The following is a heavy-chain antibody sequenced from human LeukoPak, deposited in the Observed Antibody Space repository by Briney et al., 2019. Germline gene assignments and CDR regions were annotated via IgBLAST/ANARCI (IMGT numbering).Heavy chain of an antibody. CDR3: ARALMVRGVITYYYFDY. V-gene: IGHV4-61*01. D-gene: IGHD3-10*01. CDR1: GDSVSSGSYY. CDR2: IYYSGST. Sequence: SETQSLTCTVSGDSVSSGSYYWRWIRQPAGKGLEWIGCIYYSGSTNYNPSLKSRVTISVDTSKNQFSLKLSSVTAADTAVYYCARALMVRGVITYYYFDYWGQGTLVTVSS. J-gene: IGHJ4*02.